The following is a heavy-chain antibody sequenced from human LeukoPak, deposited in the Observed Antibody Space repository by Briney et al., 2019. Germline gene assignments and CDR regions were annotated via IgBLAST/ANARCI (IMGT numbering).Heavy chain of an antibody. CDR3: ARGLYNWNYSDY. V-gene: IGHV4-39*02. CDR2: IYYSGST. Sequence: PSETLSLTCTVSGDSISSSTYYWAWIRQPPGKGLEWIGSIYYSGSTYFNPSLKSRVTISVDTSKNHFSLKLSSVTAADTAVYYCARGLYNWNYSDYWGQGTLLTVSS. CDR1: GDSISSSTYY. J-gene: IGHJ4*02. D-gene: IGHD1-20*01.